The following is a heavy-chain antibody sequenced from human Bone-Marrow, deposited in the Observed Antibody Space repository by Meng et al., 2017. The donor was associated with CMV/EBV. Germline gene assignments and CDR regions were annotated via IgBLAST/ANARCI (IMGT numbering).Heavy chain of an antibody. V-gene: IGHV3-21*01. CDR3: ARDLYYDFWSGFSDYGMDV. Sequence: GGSLRLSCAASGFTFSNYRMNWVRQAPGKGLEWVSSISSSSSYIYYADSVKGRFTISRDNAKKSLYLQMNSLRAEDTAVYYCARDLYYDFWSGFSDYGMDVWGQGTTVTVSS. D-gene: IGHD3-3*01. CDR1: GFTFSNYR. CDR2: ISSSSSYI. J-gene: IGHJ6*02.